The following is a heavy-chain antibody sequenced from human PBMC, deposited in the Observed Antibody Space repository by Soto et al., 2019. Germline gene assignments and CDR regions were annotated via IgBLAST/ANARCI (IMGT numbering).Heavy chain of an antibody. J-gene: IGHJ4*02. V-gene: IGHV4-30-2*01. CDR3: ARGSGSYYNALRFDY. CDR2: IYHSGST. Sequence: QLQLQESGSGLVKPSQTLSLTCAVSGGSISSGGYSWSRIRQPPGKGLEWIGYIYHSGSTYYNPSLKSRVTISVHRSKNQFSLKLSSVIAAATAVYYCARGSGSYYNALRFDYWGQGTLVTVSS. D-gene: IGHD3-10*01. CDR1: GGSISSGGYS.